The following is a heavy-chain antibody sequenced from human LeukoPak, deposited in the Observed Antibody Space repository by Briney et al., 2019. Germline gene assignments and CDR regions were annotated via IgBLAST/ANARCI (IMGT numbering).Heavy chain of an antibody. Sequence: GASVKVSCKASGYTFTGYYMHWLRQAPGQGLEWMGWINPNNGGTNYAQRFQGRVTMTRDTSINTAYMEVGRLRFDDTAVYYCASGPSLGTTHPYFDYWAREPWSPSPQ. D-gene: IGHD2-15*01. CDR2: INPNNGGT. J-gene: IGHJ4*02. V-gene: IGHV1-2*02. CDR1: GYTFTGYY. CDR3: ASGPSLGTTHPYFDY.